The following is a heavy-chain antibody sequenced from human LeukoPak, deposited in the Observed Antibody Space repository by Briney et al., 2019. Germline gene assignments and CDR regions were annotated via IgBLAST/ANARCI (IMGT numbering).Heavy chain of an antibody. D-gene: IGHD3-3*01. J-gene: IGHJ4*02. CDR3: ARELYDFWSGSPRYTFDY. CDR1: GGTFSSHA. CDR2: ISAYNGNT. Sequence: ASVKVSCKASGGTFSSHAISWVRQAPGQGLEWMGWISAYNGNTNYAQKLQGRVTMTTDTSTSTAYMELRSLRSDDTAVYYCARELYDFWSGSPRYTFDYWGQGTLVTVSS. V-gene: IGHV1-18*01.